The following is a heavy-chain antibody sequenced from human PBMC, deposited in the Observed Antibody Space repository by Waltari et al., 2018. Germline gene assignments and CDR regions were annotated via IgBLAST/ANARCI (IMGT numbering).Heavy chain of an antibody. J-gene: IGHJ3*02. D-gene: IGHD6-13*01. V-gene: IGHV3-73*01. CDR3: TSTAAGTYAFDI. CDR2: IRSNANSDAT. CDR1: GPTFSGSA. Sequence: ALVQPGGSLKLSCSASGPTFSGSAMHWVRQASGKGLEWVGRIRSNANSDATAYAASVKGRFTISRDDSKNTAYLQMNSLKTEDTAVYYCTSTAAGTYAFDIWGQGTMVTVSS.